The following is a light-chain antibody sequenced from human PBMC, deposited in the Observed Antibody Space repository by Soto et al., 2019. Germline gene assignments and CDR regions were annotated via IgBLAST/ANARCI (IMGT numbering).Light chain of an antibody. J-gene: IGLJ3*02. CDR2: EGS. CDR1: SSDVGNYNL. V-gene: IGLV2-23*01. CDR3: CSYGGDSTWV. Sequence: QSALTQPASVSGSPGQSITISCTGTSSDVGNYNLVSWYQQHPGEAPKLLIYEGSKRPSGVSNRFSGSKFGNTASLTISGLQDEDEVDYYCCSYGGDSTWVFGGGTKLTVL.